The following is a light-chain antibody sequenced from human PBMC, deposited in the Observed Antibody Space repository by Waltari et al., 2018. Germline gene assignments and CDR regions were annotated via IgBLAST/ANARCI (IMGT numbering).Light chain of an antibody. J-gene: IGLJ2*01. Sequence: QSVLTQPPSVSGTPGQRVTISCSGSTSNIGAGHDVHWYQPLPGTAPQLLIYGNNKRRSGFPDRFSGYKSGTSAALAITGLQADDEADYFCQSFDNMLSGGVVFGGGTKLAVL. CDR1: TSNIGAGHD. V-gene: IGLV1-40*01. CDR3: QSFDNMLSGGVV. CDR2: GNN.